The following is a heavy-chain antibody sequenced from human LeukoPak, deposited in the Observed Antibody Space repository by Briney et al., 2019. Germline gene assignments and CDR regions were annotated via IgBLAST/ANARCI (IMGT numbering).Heavy chain of an antibody. CDR3: VRGDYFGVGNSDY. CDR1: GFTFSDHY. Sequence: PGGSLRLSCAASGFTFSDHYMDWVRQAPGKGLEWVGRTRNKANSYTTQYAASVKGRFTISRDDSRNSLYLQMNSLKTEDTAVYYCVRGDYFGVGNSDYWGQGTLVTVSS. CDR2: TRNKANSYTT. V-gene: IGHV3-72*01. D-gene: IGHD3-3*01. J-gene: IGHJ4*02.